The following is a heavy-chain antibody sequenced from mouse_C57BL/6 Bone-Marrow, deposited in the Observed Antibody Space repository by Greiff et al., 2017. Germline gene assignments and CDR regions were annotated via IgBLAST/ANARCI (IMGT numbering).Heavy chain of an antibody. J-gene: IGHJ3*01. CDR3: AGWSIYYDYPFAY. Sequence: VQLQESGAELARPGASVKLSCKASGYTFTSYGISWVKQRTGQGLEWIGEIYPRSGNTYYNEKFKGKATLTADKSSSTAYMELRSLTSEDSAVYFCAGWSIYYDYPFAYWGQGTLVTVSA. D-gene: IGHD2-4*01. CDR1: GYTFTSYG. CDR2: IYPRSGNT. V-gene: IGHV1-81*01.